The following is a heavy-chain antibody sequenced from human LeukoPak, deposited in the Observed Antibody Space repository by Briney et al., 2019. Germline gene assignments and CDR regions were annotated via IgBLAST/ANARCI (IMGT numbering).Heavy chain of an antibody. J-gene: IGHJ4*02. D-gene: IGHD6-6*01. CDR2: IHTSGST. Sequence: SETLSLTCTVSGRCITSCYWTYIRQPAGKGLEWIGRIHTSGSTNYNPSLKSRVTMSVDTSKNQFSLNLSSVTAADTAMYYCAREFSGTSIAARVFDSWGQGTLVTVSS. CDR3: AREFSGTSIAARVFDS. CDR1: GRCITSCY. V-gene: IGHV4-4*07.